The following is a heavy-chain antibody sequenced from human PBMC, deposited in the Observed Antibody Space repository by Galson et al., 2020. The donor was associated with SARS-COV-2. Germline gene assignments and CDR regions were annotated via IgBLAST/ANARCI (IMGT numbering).Heavy chain of an antibody. CDR2: IVVRSGKT. CDR1: GFTFTTSS. CDR3: AAFVARPVY. V-gene: IGHV1-58*01. J-gene: IGHJ4*02. Sequence: SVKNSCKTSGFTFTTSSVQWVRHARGQRREWIRWIVVRSGKTTYAQKFQQRVTITRDMTTSTAYMELSSLRYEDAAVYYCAAFVARPVYWGQGTLVSVSS. D-gene: IGHD6-6*01.